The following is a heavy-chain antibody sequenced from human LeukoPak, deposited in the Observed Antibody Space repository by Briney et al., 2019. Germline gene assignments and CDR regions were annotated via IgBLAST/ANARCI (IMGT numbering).Heavy chain of an antibody. J-gene: IGHJ5*02. V-gene: IGHV4-4*07. CDR1: GGSISNYY. Sequence: SETLSLTCTVSGGSISNYYWSWIRQPAGKGLEWIGRIYTSGSTNYNPSLKSRVTMSVDTSKNQFSLKLSSVTAADTAVYYCARDRFYDYSNYGWSWFDPWGQGTLVTVSS. CDR2: IYTSGST. D-gene: IGHD4-11*01. CDR3: ARDRFYDYSNYGWSWFDP.